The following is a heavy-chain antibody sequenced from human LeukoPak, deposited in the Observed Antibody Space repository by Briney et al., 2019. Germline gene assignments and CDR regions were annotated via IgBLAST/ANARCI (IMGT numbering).Heavy chain of an antibody. CDR2: IYYSGST. J-gene: IGHJ4*02. D-gene: IGHD2/OR15-2a*01. V-gene: IGHV4-30-4*01. CDR1: GGSFSDYY. Sequence: SETLSLTCAVYGGSFSDYYWSWIRQPPGKGLEWIGYIYYSGSTYYNPSLKSRVTISVDTSKNQFSLKLSSVTAADTAVYYCARGVASHFPFDYWGQGTLVTVSS. CDR3: ARGVASHFPFDY.